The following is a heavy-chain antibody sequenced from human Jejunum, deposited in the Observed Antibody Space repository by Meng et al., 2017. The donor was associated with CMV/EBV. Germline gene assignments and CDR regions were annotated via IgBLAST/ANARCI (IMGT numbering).Heavy chain of an antibody. J-gene: IGHJ4*02. V-gene: IGHV3-30*19. CDR1: GLPFSSHG. CDR3: ARDGGGFNSSPFDR. Sequence: GLPFSSHGMHWVRQAPGKGLEWVGVTSYDGNSQYYTDSVKGRFTISRDNSDNMLYLHMNSLRADDTALYYCARDGGGFNSSPFDRWGQGTLVTVSS. CDR2: TSYDGNSQ. D-gene: IGHD3-16*01.